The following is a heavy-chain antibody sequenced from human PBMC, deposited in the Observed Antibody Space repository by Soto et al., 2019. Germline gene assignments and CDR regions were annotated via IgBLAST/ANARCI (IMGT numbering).Heavy chain of an antibody. J-gene: IGHJ6*02. CDR3: ARDDTTVTDLHYYGMAV. V-gene: IGHV1-46*01. CDR2: INPSGGST. D-gene: IGHD4-4*01. CDR1: GYTFTNYY. Sequence: ASVKVSCKASGYTFTNYYMHWVRQAPGQGLEWMGIINPSGGSTSYAKKFQGRVAMTRDTSTSTVYMELSSLRSEDTAVYYCARDDTTVTDLHYYGMAVWGQRTTVIVSS.